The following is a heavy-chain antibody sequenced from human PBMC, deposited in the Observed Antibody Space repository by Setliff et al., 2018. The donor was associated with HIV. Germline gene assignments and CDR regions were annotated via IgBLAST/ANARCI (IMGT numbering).Heavy chain of an antibody. Sequence: PSETLSLTCTVSGASITSHYWSWIRQSPGRELEWIGYIYSTGSTNYNPSLQSRVSISMDASKNKFSLKVTSVTSADTAVYYCAKGAGFYGDYTFDYWGQRNLVTVSS. CDR3: AKGAGFYGDYTFDY. CDR2: IYSTGST. V-gene: IGHV4-59*11. CDR1: GASITSHY. J-gene: IGHJ4*02. D-gene: IGHD4-17*01.